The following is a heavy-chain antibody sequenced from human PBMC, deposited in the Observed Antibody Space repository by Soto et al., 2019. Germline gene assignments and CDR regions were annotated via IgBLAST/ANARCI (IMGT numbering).Heavy chain of an antibody. V-gene: IGHV5-51*01. CDR1: GGGCSIHC. Sequence: ELRKVSCRVSGGGCSIHCGGWLRQMPGKGLEWVGFIYPGNSNTMYSPSFQGHVTISADTDLSTTHLQWDTLKPSDTAMYFCASDSHCNGGNCPMGGFDMWGQGTMVTVSS. CDR2: IYPGNSNT. J-gene: IGHJ3*02. CDR3: ASDSHCNGGNCPMGGFDM. D-gene: IGHD2-15*01.